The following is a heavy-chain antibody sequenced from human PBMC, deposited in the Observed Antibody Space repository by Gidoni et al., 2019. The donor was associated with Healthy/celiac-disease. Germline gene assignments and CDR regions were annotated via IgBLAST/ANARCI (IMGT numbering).Heavy chain of an antibody. V-gene: IGHV5-10-1*01. CDR3: ARHRTTVTTYQGWFDP. Sequence: EVQLVQSGAEVKKPGESLRISCKGSGYSFTSYWISWVPQMPGKGLEWMGRIDPSDSYTNYSPSFQGHVTISADKSISTAYLQWSSLKASDTAMYYCARHRTTVTTYQGWFDPWGQGTLVTVSS. CDR1: GYSFTSYW. CDR2: IDPSDSYT. D-gene: IGHD4-17*01. J-gene: IGHJ5*02.